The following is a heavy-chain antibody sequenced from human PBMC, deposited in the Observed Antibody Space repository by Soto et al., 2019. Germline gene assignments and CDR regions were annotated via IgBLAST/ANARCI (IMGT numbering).Heavy chain of an antibody. CDR2: ISYDGSQK. J-gene: IGHJ4*02. D-gene: IGHD2-15*01. V-gene: IGHV3-30-3*01. CDR3: AREPPLGLLQAAPRWFFEY. CDR1: GFTFSRHT. Sequence: QEQLVESGGGVVQPGRSLRLSCTGSGFTFSRHTMHWVRQAPGKGLEWLAVISYDGSQKYYADSAKGRFTISRDHSENTLYLQMNSLRVEDTAVYFCAREPPLGLLQAAPRWFFEYWGKGTLVTVSS.